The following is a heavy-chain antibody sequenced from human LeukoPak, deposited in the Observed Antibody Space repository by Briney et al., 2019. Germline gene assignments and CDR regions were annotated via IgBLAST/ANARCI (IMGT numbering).Heavy chain of an antibody. D-gene: IGHD5-12*01. J-gene: IGHJ4*02. V-gene: IGHV3-23*01. CDR3: AKGAYDYIEMGYFDY. Sequence: PGGSLRLSCAASGFTFNNSAMSWVRQAPGKGLEWVSLMIASSGSTFYADSVKGRFTISRDNSKNTLYLQMNSLRTDDTAVYYCAKGAYDYIEMGYFDYWGQGTLVTVSS. CDR2: MIASSGST. CDR1: GFTFNNSA.